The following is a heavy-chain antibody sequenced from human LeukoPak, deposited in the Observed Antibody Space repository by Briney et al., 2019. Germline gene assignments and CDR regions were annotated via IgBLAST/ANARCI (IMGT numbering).Heavy chain of an antibody. D-gene: IGHD3-22*01. CDR3: APDGDYYDSSGPPWGY. Sequence: GGSLRLSCAASGFTFSSYAMSWVRQAPGKGLEWVSAISGSGGSTYYADSVKGRFTISRDNSKNTLYPQMNSLRAEDTAVYYCAPDGDYYDSSGPPWGYWGQGTLVTVSS. V-gene: IGHV3-23*01. CDR2: ISGSGGST. CDR1: GFTFSSYA. J-gene: IGHJ4*02.